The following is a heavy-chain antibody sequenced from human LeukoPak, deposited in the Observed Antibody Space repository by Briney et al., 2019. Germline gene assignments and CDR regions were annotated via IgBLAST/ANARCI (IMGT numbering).Heavy chain of an antibody. V-gene: IGHV3-23*01. D-gene: IGHD3-9*01. CDR3: AKDRRYDILTGYRSPSSDY. CDR1: GFTFSNYA. CDR2: ISGGGGST. Sequence: PGGSLRLSCAASGFTFSNYAMSWVRQAPGKGLEWVSGISGGGGSTYYADSVKGRFTISRDNSKSTLYLQMNSLRAEDTAVYYCAKDRRYDILTGYRSPSSDYWGQGTLVTASS. J-gene: IGHJ4*02.